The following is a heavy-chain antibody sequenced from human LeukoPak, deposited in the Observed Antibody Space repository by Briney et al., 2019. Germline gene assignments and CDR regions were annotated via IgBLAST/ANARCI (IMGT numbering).Heavy chain of an antibody. CDR3: AKGRYYYDSSGYDP. J-gene: IGHJ5*02. V-gene: IGHV3-23*01. CDR1: GFTFSSYA. CDR2: ISGSGGST. Sequence: GGSLRLSCAASGFTFSSYAMSWVRQAPGKGLEWVSAISGSGGSTYYADSVKGRFTISRDNSKNTLYLQMNSLRAEDTVVYYCAKGRYYYDSSGYDPWGQGTLVTVSS. D-gene: IGHD3-22*01.